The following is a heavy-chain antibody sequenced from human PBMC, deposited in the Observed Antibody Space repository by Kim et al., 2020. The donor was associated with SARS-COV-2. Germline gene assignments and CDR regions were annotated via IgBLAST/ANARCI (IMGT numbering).Heavy chain of an antibody. J-gene: IGHJ5*01. Sequence: GGSLRLSCAASGFSFTTYAMAWVRQPPGKGLEWVSAVSGNGDSTYYADSVKGRFTISRDNSKTTVHLQMNRLSGDDTAAYYCAKIGHEYHVSYIGNWF. V-gene: IGHV3-23*01. CDR2: VSGNGDST. CDR3: AKIGHEYHVSYIGNWF. D-gene: IGHD2-2*01. CDR1: GFSFTTYA.